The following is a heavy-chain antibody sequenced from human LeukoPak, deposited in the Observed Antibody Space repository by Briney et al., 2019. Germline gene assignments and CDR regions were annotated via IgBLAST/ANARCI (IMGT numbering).Heavy chain of an antibody. J-gene: IGHJ3*02. CDR3: ARGSSWGWPSDAFDI. CDR2: IKQDGSEK. D-gene: IGHD6-13*01. V-gene: IGHV3-7*01. Sequence: PGGSLRLSCAASGFTFSSYWMSWVRQAPGKGLEWVANIKQDGSEKYYVDSVKGRFTISRDNAKNSLYLQMNSLRAEDTAVYYCARGSSWGWPSDAFDIWGQGTMVTVSS. CDR1: GFTFSSYW.